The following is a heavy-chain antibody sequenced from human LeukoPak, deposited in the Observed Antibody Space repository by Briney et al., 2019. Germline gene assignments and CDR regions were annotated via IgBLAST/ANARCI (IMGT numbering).Heavy chain of an antibody. CDR1: GYTFTGYY. J-gene: IGHJ5*02. CDR3: ARDHNPYIPIDKFDTYNWFDP. Sequence: GASVNVSCKASGYTFTGYYRHWVRQAPGQGLEWMGRINPNSGGTNYAQKFQGRVTMTRDTSISTAYMELSRLRSDDTAVYYCARDHNPYIPIDKFDTYNWFDPWGQGTLVTVSS. V-gene: IGHV1-2*06. CDR2: INPNSGGT. D-gene: IGHD3-9*01.